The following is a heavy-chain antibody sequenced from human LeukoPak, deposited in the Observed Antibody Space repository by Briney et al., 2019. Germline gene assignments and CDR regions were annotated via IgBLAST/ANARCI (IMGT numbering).Heavy chain of an antibody. Sequence: GASVKVSCKASGYTFTSYYMHWVRQAPGQGLEWMGIINPSGGSTSYVQKFQGRVTMTRDTSTGTVYMELSSLRSEDTAVYYCTRRVASNLDAFDIWGQGTMVTVSS. CDR1: GYTFTSYY. D-gene: IGHD5-12*01. V-gene: IGHV1-46*01. CDR3: TRRVASNLDAFDI. J-gene: IGHJ3*02. CDR2: INPSGGST.